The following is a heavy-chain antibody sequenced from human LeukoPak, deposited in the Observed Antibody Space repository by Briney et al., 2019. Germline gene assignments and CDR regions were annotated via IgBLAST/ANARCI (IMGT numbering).Heavy chain of an antibody. CDR3: ARVNGARVRGVTDY. CDR1: GYTFTSYD. J-gene: IGHJ4*02. D-gene: IGHD3-10*01. V-gene: IGHV1-8*01. CDR2: MNPNSGNT. Sequence: ASVKVSCKASGYTFTSYDINWVRQATGQGLEWMGWMNPNSGNTGYAQKFQARVTMTRNTSISTAYMELSSLRSEDTAVYYCARVNGARVRGVTDYWGQGTLVTVSS.